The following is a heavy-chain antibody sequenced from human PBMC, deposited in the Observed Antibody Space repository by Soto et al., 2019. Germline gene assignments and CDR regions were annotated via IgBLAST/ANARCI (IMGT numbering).Heavy chain of an antibody. J-gene: IGHJ3*02. CDR2: IIPILGIA. V-gene: IGHV1-69*04. Sequence: ASVKVSCKASGGTFSSYTISWVRQAPGQGLEWMGRIIPILGIANYAQKFQGRVTITADKSTSTAYMELSSLRSEDTAVYYCARDCSGGSCTDAFDIWGQGTMVTVSS. CDR1: GGTFSSYT. D-gene: IGHD2-15*01. CDR3: ARDCSGGSCTDAFDI.